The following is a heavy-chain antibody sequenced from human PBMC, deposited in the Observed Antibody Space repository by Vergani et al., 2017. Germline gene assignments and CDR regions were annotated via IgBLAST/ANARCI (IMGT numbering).Heavy chain of an antibody. CDR3: ARHADETLRFLEWLPDAFDI. CDR1: GGSISSSSYY. Sequence: QLQLQESGPGLMKPSETLSLTCTVSGGSISSSSYYLGWIRQPPGTGLEWIGSIYYSGSTSYNPSLKTRVPISVDTSKNQFSLKLSSVTAADTAVYYCARHADETLRFLEWLPDAFDIWGQGTMVTVSS. D-gene: IGHD3-3*01. J-gene: IGHJ3*02. CDR2: IYYSGST. V-gene: IGHV4-39*07.